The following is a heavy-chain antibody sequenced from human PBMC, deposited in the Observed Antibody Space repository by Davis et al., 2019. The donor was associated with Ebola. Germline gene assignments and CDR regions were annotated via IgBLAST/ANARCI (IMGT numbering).Heavy chain of an antibody. CDR3: ARAYGSSSGYFDH. Sequence: PSETLSLTCTVSGGSISSYYWSWIRQPPGKGLEWIGYIYYSGSTNYNPSLESRVTISVDTSKNQFSLNLTSVTAADTAVYYCARAYGSSSGYFDHWGQGTLVTVSS. D-gene: IGHD4-23*01. V-gene: IGHV4-59*01. CDR1: GGSISSYY. CDR2: IYYSGST. J-gene: IGHJ4*02.